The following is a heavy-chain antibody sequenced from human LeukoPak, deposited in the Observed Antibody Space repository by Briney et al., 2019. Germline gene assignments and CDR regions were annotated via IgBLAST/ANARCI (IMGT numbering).Heavy chain of an antibody. CDR2: ISSNSDYI. V-gene: IGHV3-21*01. J-gene: IGHJ4*02. CDR1: GFTFSTYA. Sequence: GGSLRLSCAASGFTFSTYAMTWVRQAPGKGLEWVSSISSNSDYIFYADSVKGRFTISRDNAKNSLYLQMNSLRADDTAVYYCARGIPEDDYWGQGTLVTVSS. CDR3: ARGIPEDDY. D-gene: IGHD1-14*01.